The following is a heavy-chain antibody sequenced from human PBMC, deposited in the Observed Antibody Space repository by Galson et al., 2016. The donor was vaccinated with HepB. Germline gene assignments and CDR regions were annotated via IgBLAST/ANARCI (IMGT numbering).Heavy chain of an antibody. J-gene: IGHJ4*02. CDR3: ASLLVTATPDY. CDR2: ISFDGGKI. D-gene: IGHD2-15*01. CDR1: GFTFVTYA. Sequence: SLRLSCAASGFTFVTYAMYWVSQAPGKGLEWVALISFDGGKITYAESVKGRFTISRDNSKNALYLQMNSLGAEDTAVYYCASLLVTATPDYWGQGTLVTVSS. V-gene: IGHV3-30-3*01.